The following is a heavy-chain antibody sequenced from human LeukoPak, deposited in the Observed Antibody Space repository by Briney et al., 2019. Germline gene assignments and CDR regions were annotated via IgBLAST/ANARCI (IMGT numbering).Heavy chain of an antibody. V-gene: IGHV3-21*01. CDR2: ISSSSSYI. D-gene: IGHD4-23*01. CDR1: GFTFSSYS. CDR3: AKDALYGGNQLLWN. Sequence: GGSLRLSCAGSGFTFSSYSMNWVRQAPGKGLEWVSSISSSSSYIYYADSVKGRFTISRDNAKNSLYLQMNSLRAEDTAVYYCAKDALYGGNQLLWNWGQGTLVTVSS. J-gene: IGHJ4*02.